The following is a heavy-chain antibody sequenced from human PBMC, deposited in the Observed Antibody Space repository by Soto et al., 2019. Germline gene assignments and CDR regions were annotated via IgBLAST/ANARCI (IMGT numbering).Heavy chain of an antibody. J-gene: IGHJ4*02. V-gene: IGHV4-59*01. Sequence: PSETLSLTCTVSGGSIRNYYWSWIRQPPGKGLEWIGSVYESGVTNYSPSLESRVTISIDTSKSQFSLKLTPVTAADTAVYYCARDRFFDYWGQGTLVTVSS. CDR2: VYESGVT. CDR3: ARDRFFDY. D-gene: IGHD3-16*01. CDR1: GGSIRNYY.